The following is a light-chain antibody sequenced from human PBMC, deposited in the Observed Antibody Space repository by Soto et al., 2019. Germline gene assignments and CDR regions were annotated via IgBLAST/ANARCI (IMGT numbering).Light chain of an antibody. V-gene: IGKV1-5*01. J-gene: IGKJ1*01. CDR3: QQYDSYSWT. CDR2: DVS. Sequence: DIPMTQSPSTLSASIGERVTITCRASQSVSNWLAWYQQKPGKAPKLLIYDVSSLESGVPSRFSGSGSGTEFILTISSLQPDDFATYYCQQYDSYSWTFGQGTKVEMK. CDR1: QSVSNW.